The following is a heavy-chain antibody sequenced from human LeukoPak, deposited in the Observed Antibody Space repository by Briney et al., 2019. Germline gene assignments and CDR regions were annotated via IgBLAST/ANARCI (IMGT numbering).Heavy chain of an antibody. D-gene: IGHD6-13*01. J-gene: IGHJ4*02. Sequence: PGGSLRLSCAASGFSFINYWMHWVRQAPGKGLVWVSRIRDDDSRTDYAESVKGRFTVSRDNTKNTVFLQMNSLRAEDTAVYYCTRGKSLPAAAGTDSFDYWGPGTPVTVSS. V-gene: IGHV3-74*01. CDR3: TRGKSLPAAAGTDSFDY. CDR1: GFSFINYW. CDR2: IRDDDSRT.